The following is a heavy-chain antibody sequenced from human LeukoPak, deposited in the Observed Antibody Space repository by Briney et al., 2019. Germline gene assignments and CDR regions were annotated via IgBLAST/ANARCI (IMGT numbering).Heavy chain of an antibody. Sequence: NPSQTLSLTCTVSGDSISSGNYYWSWIRQPAGKGLEWIGYIYYSGSTNYNPSLKSRVTISVDTSKNQFSLKLSSVTAADTAVYYCARDPSLSYYGDRYFDYWGQGTLSPSPQ. CDR1: GDSISSGNYY. CDR2: IYYSGST. V-gene: IGHV4-61*10. CDR3: ARDPSLSYYGDRYFDY. J-gene: IGHJ4*02. D-gene: IGHD4-17*01.